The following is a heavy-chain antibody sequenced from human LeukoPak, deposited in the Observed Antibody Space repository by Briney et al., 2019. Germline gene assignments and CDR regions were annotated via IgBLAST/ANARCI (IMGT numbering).Heavy chain of an antibody. J-gene: IGHJ4*02. CDR2: IYYSGST. V-gene: IGHV4-59*08. CDR3: ARHNPGGSGSYWFDPYYFDY. CDR1: GGSIRSYY. D-gene: IGHD3-10*01. Sequence: NPSETLSLTCTDSGGSIRSYYRSWIRQPPGKGLEGIGYIYYSGSTDYNPSLKSRVTISVDTSKNQFSLTLSSVSAADTAVYYCARHNPGGSGSYWFDPYYFDYWGQGTLVTVSS.